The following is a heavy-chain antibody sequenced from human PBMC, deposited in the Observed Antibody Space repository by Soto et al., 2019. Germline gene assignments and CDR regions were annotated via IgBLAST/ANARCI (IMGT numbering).Heavy chain of an antibody. D-gene: IGHD2-21*02. J-gene: IGHJ4*02. Sequence: PSQTLSLTCAISGDSVSSNSAAWNWIRQSPSRGLEWLGRTYYRSKWYNDYAVSVKSRITINPDTSKNQFSLQLNSVTPEDTAVYYCAREIVAYCGGDCSNPYYSDYWGQGXLVTVYS. V-gene: IGHV6-1*01. CDR2: TYYRSKWYN. CDR3: AREIVAYCGGDCSNPYYSDY. CDR1: GDSVSSNSAA.